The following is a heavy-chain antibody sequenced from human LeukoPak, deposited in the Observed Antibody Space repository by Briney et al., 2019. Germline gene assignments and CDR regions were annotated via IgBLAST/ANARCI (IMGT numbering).Heavy chain of an antibody. D-gene: IGHD6-13*01. Sequence: PSETLSLTCAVYGGSFSGYYWSWIRQPPGKGLEWIGEINHSGSTNYNPSLKSRVTISVDTSKNQFSLKLSSVTAADTAVYYCARGPGSSSWYGGPYYYYGMDVWGQGTTVTVSS. CDR3: ARGPGSSSWYGGPYYYYGMDV. CDR2: INHSGST. CDR1: GGSFSGYY. V-gene: IGHV4-34*01. J-gene: IGHJ6*02.